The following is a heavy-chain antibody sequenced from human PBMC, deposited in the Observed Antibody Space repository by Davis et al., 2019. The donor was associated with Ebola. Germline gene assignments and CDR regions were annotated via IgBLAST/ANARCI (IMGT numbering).Heavy chain of an antibody. CDR3: ARNYDFWSGLVSYGMDV. CDR1: GFTFDDYA. D-gene: IGHD3-3*01. V-gene: IGHV3-9*01. CDR2: ISWNSGSI. J-gene: IGHJ6*02. Sequence: GGSLRLSCAASGFTFDDYAMHWVRQAPGKGLEWVSGISWNSGSIGYADSVKGRFTISRDNSKNTLYLQMSSLRAEDTAVYYCARNYDFWSGLVSYGMDVWGQGTTVTVSS.